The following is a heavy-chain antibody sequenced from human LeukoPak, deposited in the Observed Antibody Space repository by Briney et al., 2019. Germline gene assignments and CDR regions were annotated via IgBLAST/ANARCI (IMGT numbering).Heavy chain of an antibody. V-gene: IGHV1-2*02. CDR1: GYTFTGYY. CDR3: ARTETWYSRPMDV. Sequence: ASVKVSCKASGYTFTGYYMHWVRQAPGQGLEWMGWIDPNSGGTNYAQTFQGRVTMTRDTSISTAYMELSRLRSDDTAVYCCARTETWYSRPMDVWGKGTTVTVSS. J-gene: IGHJ6*04. CDR2: IDPNSGGT. D-gene: IGHD6-13*01.